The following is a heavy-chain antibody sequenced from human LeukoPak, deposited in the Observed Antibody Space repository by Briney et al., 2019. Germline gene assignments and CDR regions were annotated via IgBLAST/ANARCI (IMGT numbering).Heavy chain of an antibody. V-gene: IGHV3-13*01. CDR3: ARQKQSHGNFDY. D-gene: IGHD1-26*01. CDR2: PGIAGDT. J-gene: IGHJ4*02. Sequence: GGSLRLSCAASGFTVSSYAMHWVRQPIGKGLEWVSAPGIAGDTFYPGSVKGRFTISRENAKNSLCLQMNSLRAEDTAVYYCARQKQSHGNFDYWGQGTLVTVSS. CDR1: GFTVSSYA.